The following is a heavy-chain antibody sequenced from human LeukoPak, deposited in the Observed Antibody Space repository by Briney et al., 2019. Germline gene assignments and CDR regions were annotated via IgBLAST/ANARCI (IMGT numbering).Heavy chain of an antibody. CDR2: INWHGGST. Sequence: GGSLRLSCAVSGFTFDDYAMSWVRQPPGKGLEWVSGINWHGGSTGYADSVKGRITISRDNAKNSLYLQMNSLRAEDTALYYCARVPYYMDVWGKGTTVTVSS. CDR1: GFTFDDYA. J-gene: IGHJ6*03. V-gene: IGHV3-20*04. CDR3: ARVPYYMDV.